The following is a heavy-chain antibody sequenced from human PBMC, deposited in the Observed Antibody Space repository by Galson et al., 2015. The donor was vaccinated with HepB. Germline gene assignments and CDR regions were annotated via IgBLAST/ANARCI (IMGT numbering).Heavy chain of an antibody. CDR3: ARDPSLITAFGVFNQQISWFDP. Sequence: SGYIFTNYGVSWLRQAPGQGLEWMGWISTYNENRNYAQTFQGRVTMTTDTSTSTAYMELRSLRPDDTAVYYCARDPSLITAFGVFNQQISWFDPWGQGTLVIVSS. J-gene: IGHJ5*02. CDR1: GYIFTNYG. CDR2: ISTYNENR. D-gene: IGHD3-3*01. V-gene: IGHV1-18*04.